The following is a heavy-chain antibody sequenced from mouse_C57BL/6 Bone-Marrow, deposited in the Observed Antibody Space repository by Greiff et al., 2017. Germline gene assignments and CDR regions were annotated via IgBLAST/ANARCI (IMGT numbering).Heavy chain of an antibody. D-gene: IGHD2-4*01. CDR2: ISDGGSYT. J-gene: IGHJ3*01. Sequence: EVKLVESGGGLVKPGGSLKLSCAASGFTFSSYAMSWVRQTPEKRLEWVATISDGGSYTYYPDNVKGRFPISRDNAKNNLYLQMSHLKSEDTAMYYCAREDDYERTWFAYWGQGTLVTVSA. CDR1: GFTFSSYA. V-gene: IGHV5-4*01. CDR3: AREDDYERTWFAY.